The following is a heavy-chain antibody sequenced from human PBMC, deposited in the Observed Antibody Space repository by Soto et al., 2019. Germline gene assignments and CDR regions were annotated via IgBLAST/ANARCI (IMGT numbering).Heavy chain of an antibody. CDR3: ARDLVPAAIGAYNWFDP. CDR2: IYYSGST. CDR1: GGSISSGDYY. Sequence: TLSLTCTVSGGSISSGDYYWSWIRQPPGKGLEWIGYIYYSGSTYYNPSLKSRVTISVDTSKNQFSLKLSSVTAADTAVYYCARDLVPAAIGAYNWFDPWGQGTLVTVSS. J-gene: IGHJ5*02. D-gene: IGHD2-2*02. V-gene: IGHV4-30-4*01.